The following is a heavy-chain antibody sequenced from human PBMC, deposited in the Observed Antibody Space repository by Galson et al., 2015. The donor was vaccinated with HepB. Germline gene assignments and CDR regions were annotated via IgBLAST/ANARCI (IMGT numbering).Heavy chain of an antibody. J-gene: IGHJ4*02. CDR2: IYYSGST. CDR1: GGSISSYY. Sequence: SETLSLTCTVSGGSISSYYWSWIRQPPGKGLEWIGYIYYSGSTNYNPSLKSRVTISVDTSKNQFSLRLSSVTAADTAVYYCARHDYDILTGYYSEFDYWGQGTLVTVSS. D-gene: IGHD3-9*01. V-gene: IGHV4-59*08. CDR3: ARHDYDILTGYYSEFDY.